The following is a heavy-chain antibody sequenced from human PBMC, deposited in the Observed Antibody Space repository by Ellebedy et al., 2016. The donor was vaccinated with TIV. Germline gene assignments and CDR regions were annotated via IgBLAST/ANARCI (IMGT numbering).Heavy chain of an antibody. CDR2: INRSGGT. V-gene: IGHV4-39*07. CDR1: GGSISSSGYY. Sequence: SETLSLTXTVSGGSISSSGYYWGWIRQSPGRGLEWIGEINRSGGTTYSPSLKSRVTISGDASKNQFSLRLSSVIAADTAMYYCARGLRVAVGIFGMVTYFDPWGLGTLVTVSS. D-gene: IGHD3-3*02. J-gene: IGHJ5*02. CDR3: ARGLRVAVGIFGMVTYFDP.